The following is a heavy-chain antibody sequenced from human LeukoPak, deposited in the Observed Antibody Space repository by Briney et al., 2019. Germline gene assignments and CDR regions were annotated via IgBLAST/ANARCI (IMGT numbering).Heavy chain of an antibody. D-gene: IGHD3-16*02. CDR3: ARVEVIGSTRYFDY. V-gene: IGHV4-31*03. CDR2: IYYVGNT. J-gene: IGHJ4*02. Sequence: SETLSLTGTVAGGSISSGGNYWSWLRQLPGKGLEWIGYIYYVGNTNYNPSLKSRLSVSVDTSNDAFSLVLTSLTAAVSAVYYCARVEVIGSTRYFDYWGQGAMVSVSS. CDR1: GGSISSGGNY.